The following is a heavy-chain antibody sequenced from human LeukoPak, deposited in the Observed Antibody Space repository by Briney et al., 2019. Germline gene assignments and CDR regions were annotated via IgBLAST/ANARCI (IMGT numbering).Heavy chain of an antibody. V-gene: IGHV4-34*01. D-gene: IGHD1-26*01. J-gene: IGHJ6*03. Sequence: PSETLSLTCAVYGGSFSGYSWSWIRQPPGKGLEWIGEINHSGSTNYNPSLESRVTISVDTSKNQFSLKLSSVTAADTAVYYCARSPTTGPYYYYYYMDVWGKGTTVTVSS. CDR2: INHSGST. CDR1: GGSFSGYS. CDR3: ARSPTTGPYYYYYYMDV.